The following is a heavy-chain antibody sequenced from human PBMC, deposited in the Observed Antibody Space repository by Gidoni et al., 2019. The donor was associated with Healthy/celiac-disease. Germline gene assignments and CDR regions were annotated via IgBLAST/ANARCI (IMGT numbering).Heavy chain of an antibody. J-gene: IGHJ4*02. CDR3: AKEAGSYYHYYFDY. CDR2: ISWNSGSV. CDR1: GFTFDDYA. Sequence: DVQLVESGGGLVQPGRSLRLSCAASGFTFDDYALHWVRQAPGKGLEWVSGISWNSGSVGYADSVKGRFTISRDNAKNSLYLQMNSLRAEDTALYYCAKEAGSYYHYYFDYWGQGTLVTVSS. V-gene: IGHV3-9*01. D-gene: IGHD3-10*01.